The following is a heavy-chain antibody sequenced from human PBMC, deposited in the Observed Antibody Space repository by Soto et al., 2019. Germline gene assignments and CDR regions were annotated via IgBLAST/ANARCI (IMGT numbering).Heavy chain of an antibody. CDR3: ARWQSSGWYLDI. CDR2: INQDGTLK. Sequence: VQLVESGGGLVQPGGSLRLSCAASGLTFSNYWMSWVRQAPGKGLEWVASINQDGTLKYYVDSVKGRFTISRDNAQNSFFLQMISLRAEDTAVYYCARWQSSGWYLDIWGQGTLLSVSS. D-gene: IGHD6-19*01. J-gene: IGHJ4*02. CDR1: GLTFSNYW. V-gene: IGHV3-7*03.